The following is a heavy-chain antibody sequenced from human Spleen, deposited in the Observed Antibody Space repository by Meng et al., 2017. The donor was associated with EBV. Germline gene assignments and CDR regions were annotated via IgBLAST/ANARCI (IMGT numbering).Heavy chain of an antibody. J-gene: IGHJ5*02. CDR3: ARDQPGWFDP. CDR2: IYHSGTT. D-gene: IGHD1-14*01. V-gene: IGHV4-30-2*01. CDR1: GESITSGGYS. Sequence: QLQPSGSGPGLVRPSQALSLTCTVSGESITSGGYSWTWIRQTPGKGLEWIGNIYHSGTTYYNPSLKSRVTLSVDTSANQFSLKLTSLTAADTAVYYCARDQPGWFDPWGQGTLVTVSS.